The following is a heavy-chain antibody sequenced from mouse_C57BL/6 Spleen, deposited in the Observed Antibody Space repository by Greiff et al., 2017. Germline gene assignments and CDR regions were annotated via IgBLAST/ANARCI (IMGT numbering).Heavy chain of an antibody. CDR1: GFSFNTYA. CDR3: VRHSLYLCHVWYFDV. D-gene: IGHD2-12*01. Sequence: EVKLQESGGGLVQPTGSLKLSCAASGFSFNTYAMNWVRQAPGKGLEWDARIRSKSNNYATYYADSLKDRFTIYSDDSERILYLQMYILKTEYTAICYCVRHSLYLCHVWYFDVWGTRTTVTGSS. J-gene: IGHJ1*03. V-gene: IGHV10-1*01. CDR2: IRSKSNNYAT.